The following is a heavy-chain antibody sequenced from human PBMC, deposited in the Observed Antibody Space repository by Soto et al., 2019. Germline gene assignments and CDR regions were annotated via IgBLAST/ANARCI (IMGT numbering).Heavy chain of an antibody. CDR1: GFSLTTSGVG. CDR2: IYWDDDK. Sequence: QITLKESGPTVVKPTETLTLTCTFSGFSLTTSGVGVGWVRQSPGKAPEWLALIYWDDDKRYSTSLNSRLIITKDGSKNQVVLTMANVDPADTATYYCAHRVLRTVFGLVTTTAIYFDFWGPGTPVVVSS. J-gene: IGHJ4*02. D-gene: IGHD3-3*01. V-gene: IGHV2-5*02. CDR3: AHRVLRTVFGLVTTTAIYFDF.